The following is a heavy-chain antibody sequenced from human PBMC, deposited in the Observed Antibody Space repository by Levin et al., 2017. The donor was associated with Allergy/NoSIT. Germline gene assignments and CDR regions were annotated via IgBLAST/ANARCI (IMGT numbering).Heavy chain of an antibody. CDR1: GFTFRSYE. CDR2: ISSGASTI. J-gene: IGHJ5*02. D-gene: IGHD6-19*01. CDR3: ARVLHSGWHWFDP. Sequence: TGGSLRLSCATSGFTFRSYEMNWVRQAPGKGLEWVSYISSGASTIHYADSVKGRFTISRDNAKNALYLQMNSLRAEDTAVYYCARVLHSGWHWFDPWGQGTLVTVSS. V-gene: IGHV3-48*03.